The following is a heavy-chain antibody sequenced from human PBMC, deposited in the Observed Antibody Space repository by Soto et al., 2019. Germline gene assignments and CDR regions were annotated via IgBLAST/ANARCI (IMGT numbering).Heavy chain of an antibody. CDR1: GGSFSGYY. CDR3: ARRIYIIAVRLRSSAFDI. V-gene: IGHV4-34*01. CDR2: INHSGST. Sequence: QVQLQQWGAGLLKPSETLSLTCAVYGGSFSGYYWSWIRQPPGKGLEWIGEINHSGSTNYNPSLKSRVTISVDTSKNQFSLKLSSVTAADTAVYYCARRIYIIAVRLRSSAFDIWGQGTMVTVSS. J-gene: IGHJ3*02. D-gene: IGHD3-16*01.